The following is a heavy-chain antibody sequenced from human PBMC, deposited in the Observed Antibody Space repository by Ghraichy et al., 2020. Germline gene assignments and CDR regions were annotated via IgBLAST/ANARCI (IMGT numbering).Heavy chain of an antibody. D-gene: IGHD3-10*01. CDR1: GGSISNYY. J-gene: IGHJ5*02. CDR3: ARALYGSGSSYNWFDP. Sequence: SETLSLTCTVSGGSISNYYWNWIRQPPGKGLEWIGYIYYSGSTNYNPSLKSRVTISVDTSKNQFSLRLSSVTAADTAVYYCARALYGSGSSYNWFDPWGQGTLVTVSS. CDR2: IYYSGST. V-gene: IGHV4-59*01.